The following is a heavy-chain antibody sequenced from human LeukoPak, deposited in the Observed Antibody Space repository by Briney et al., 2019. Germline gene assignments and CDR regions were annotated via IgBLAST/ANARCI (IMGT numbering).Heavy chain of an antibody. J-gene: IGHJ5*02. CDR2: IKQDGSEK. Sequence: GGSLRLSCAASGFTFSNYWMSWVRQAPGKGLEWVANIKQDGSEKYSVDSVKGRFTISRDNAKNSLYLQMNSLRAEDTALYYCARSRQAGGEGTNWFDPWGQGTLVTVSS. CDR1: GFTFSNYW. D-gene: IGHD2-15*01. CDR3: ARSRQAGGEGTNWFDP. V-gene: IGHV3-7*03.